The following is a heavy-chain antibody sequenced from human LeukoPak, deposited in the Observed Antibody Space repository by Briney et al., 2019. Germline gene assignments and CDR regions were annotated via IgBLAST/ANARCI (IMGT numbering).Heavy chain of an antibody. D-gene: IGHD6-13*01. J-gene: IGHJ4*02. CDR3: ARDLGWYSSSWYKDY. CDR2: ISCSSSYI. Sequence: GGSLRLSCAASGFTFSSYSMNWVRQAPGKGLEWVSSISCSSSYIYYADSVKGRFTISRDNAKNSLYLQMNSLRAEDTAVYYCARDLGWYSSSWYKDYWGQGTLVTVSS. V-gene: IGHV3-21*01. CDR1: GFTFSSYS.